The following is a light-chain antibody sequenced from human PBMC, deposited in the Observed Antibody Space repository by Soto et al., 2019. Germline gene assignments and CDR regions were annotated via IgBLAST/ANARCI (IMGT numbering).Light chain of an antibody. J-gene: IGKJ4*01. V-gene: IGKV1-27*01. CDR2: TSS. Sequence: DIQMTQSPSSLSASVGERVTITCRASQGIGNYLAWYQQKPGKVPKLLIYTSSTLQSGVPSRFSGSGSGTDFTLTISNLQPEDVATYYCQKHNAAPLTFGGGTKVDIK. CDR3: QKHNAAPLT. CDR1: QGIGNY.